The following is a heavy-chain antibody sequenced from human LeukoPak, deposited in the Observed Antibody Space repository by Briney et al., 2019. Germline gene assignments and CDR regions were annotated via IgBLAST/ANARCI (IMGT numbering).Heavy chain of an antibody. V-gene: IGHV4-59*01. CDR1: GGSISSYY. D-gene: IGHD6-13*01. CDR2: MYYSGST. J-gene: IGHJ6*03. Sequence: SETLSLTCTVSGGSISSYYWGWIRQPPGKGLEWIGSMYYSGSTNYNPSLKSRVTISVDTSKNQFSLKLSSVTAADTAVYYCARTTEAHSWRTRYYDYYMDVWGKGTTVTVSS. CDR3: ARTTEAHSWRTRYYDYYMDV.